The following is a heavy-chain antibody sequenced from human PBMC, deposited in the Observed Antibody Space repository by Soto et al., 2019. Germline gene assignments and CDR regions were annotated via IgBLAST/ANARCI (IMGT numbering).Heavy chain of an antibody. J-gene: IGHJ6*02. CDR2: IIPVFGTA. D-gene: IGHD4-17*01. V-gene: IGHV1-69*12. CDR1: GGTLSNYG. CDR3: ARGDATKIVVTTYYGMDV. Sequence: QVQLVQSGAEVKKPGSSVKVSCKASGGTLSNYGISWVRQAPGQGLEWMGGIIPVFGTANYAQKFQGRVTITADESTTTFYMDVSSLRSDDTAVYYCARGDATKIVVTTYYGMDVWGQGTTVTVSS.